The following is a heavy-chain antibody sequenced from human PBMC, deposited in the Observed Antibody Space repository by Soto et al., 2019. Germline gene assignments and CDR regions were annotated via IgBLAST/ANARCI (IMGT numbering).Heavy chain of an antibody. CDR3: ARDNWNRSASPYYYYGMDV. V-gene: IGHV6-1*01. CDR2: TYYRSKWYN. J-gene: IGHJ6*02. CDR1: GGGVSESSVS. D-gene: IGHD1-20*01. Sequence: SQTLSLTCAISGGGVSESSVSWNWIRQSPSRGLEWLGRTYYRSKWYNDYAVSVKSRITINPDTSKNQFSLQLNSVTPEDTAVYYCARDNWNRSASPYYYYGMDVWGQGTTVTVSS.